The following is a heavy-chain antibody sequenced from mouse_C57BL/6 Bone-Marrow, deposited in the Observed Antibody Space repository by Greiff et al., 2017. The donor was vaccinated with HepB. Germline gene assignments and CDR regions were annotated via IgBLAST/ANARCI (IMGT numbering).Heavy chain of an antibody. CDR1: GFNIKNTY. Sequence: VQLQQSVAELVRPGASVKLSCTASGFNIKNTYMHGVKQRPEQGLEWIGRIDPANGNTKYAPKFQGKATITADTSSNTAYLQLSSLTSEDTAIYYCFLRRGAMDYWGQGTSVTVSS. J-gene: IGHJ4*01. CDR2: IDPANGNT. D-gene: IGHD2-12*01. CDR3: FLRRGAMDY. V-gene: IGHV14-3*01.